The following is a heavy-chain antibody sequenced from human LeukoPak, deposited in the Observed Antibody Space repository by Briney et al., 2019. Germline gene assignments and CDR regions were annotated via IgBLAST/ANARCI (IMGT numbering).Heavy chain of an antibody. CDR3: ARAPLWFGELSVDY. Sequence: SETLSLTCTVSGCSISSYYWSWLGQPPGKGLEWIGYIYYSGSTNYNPSLKSRVTISVDTSKNQFSLKLSSVTAAVTAVYYCARAPLWFGELSVDYWGQGTLVTVSS. CDR1: GCSISSYY. V-gene: IGHV4-59*01. J-gene: IGHJ4*02. CDR2: IYYSGST. D-gene: IGHD3-10*01.